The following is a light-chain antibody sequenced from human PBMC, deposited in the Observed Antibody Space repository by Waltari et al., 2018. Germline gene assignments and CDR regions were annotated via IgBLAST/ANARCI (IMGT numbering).Light chain of an antibody. CDR1: QSISSY. V-gene: IGKV3-11*01. CDR3: QQRSNWPH. CDR2: DAS. Sequence: EIVLTQSPATLSLSPGERANLSCRASQSISSYLAWYQQKPGQAPRLLIYDASNRATGIPARFSGSGSGTDFTLTISSLEPEDFAVYYCQQRSNWPHFGGGTKVEIK. J-gene: IGKJ4*01.